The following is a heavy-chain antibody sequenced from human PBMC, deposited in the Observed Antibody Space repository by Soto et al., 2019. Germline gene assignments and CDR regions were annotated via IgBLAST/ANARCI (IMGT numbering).Heavy chain of an antibody. Sequence: PSETLSLTCTVSGGSIDSYYWTWIRQPPGKGLEWIGYVYYTGTTTYSPSLKSRVTISVDTSMNQISLKLISVTAADTAVYYCARLLTAAAHTDYWGQGTLVTVSS. CDR3: ARLLTAAAHTDY. CDR2: VYYTGTT. CDR1: GGSIDSYY. J-gene: IGHJ4*02. D-gene: IGHD2-15*01. V-gene: IGHV4-59*08.